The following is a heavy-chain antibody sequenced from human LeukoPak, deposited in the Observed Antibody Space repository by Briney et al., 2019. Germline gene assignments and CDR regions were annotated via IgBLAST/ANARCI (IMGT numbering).Heavy chain of an antibody. CDR2: MNSKNGDI. CDR3: ARVRWFGEGNYMDV. V-gene: IGHV1-2*02. Sequence: GGSLRLSCAASGYTFTDYYMHWVRQAPGQGLEWMGWMNSKNGDINYVQKFQGRVTMTRDTSISTAYLELSNLRSEDTAVYYCARVRWFGEGNYMDVWGTGTAVTVSS. J-gene: IGHJ6*03. D-gene: IGHD3-10*01. CDR1: GYTFTDYY.